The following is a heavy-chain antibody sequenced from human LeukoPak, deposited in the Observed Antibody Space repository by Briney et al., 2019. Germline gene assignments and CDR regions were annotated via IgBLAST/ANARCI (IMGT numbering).Heavy chain of an antibody. V-gene: IGHV3-48*02. D-gene: IGHD2-15*01. J-gene: IGHJ6*02. CDR3: ARKYCSSRTCYWGGYYSGMDV. Sequence: GGSLRLSCAASGFSFSSYSMNWVRQAPGKGLEWVSYIRSSSNTLYYADSVKGRFTISRENAKNSLYLQMNSLRDEDTAVYYCARKYCSSRTCYWGGYYSGMDVWGQGTTVTVSS. CDR2: IRSSSNTL. CDR1: GFSFSSYS.